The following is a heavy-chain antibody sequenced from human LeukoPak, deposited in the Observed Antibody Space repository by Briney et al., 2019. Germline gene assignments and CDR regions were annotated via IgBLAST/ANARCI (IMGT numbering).Heavy chain of an antibody. CDR1: GYSISSGYY. CDR3: ARDQVASGTCDY. Sequence: SETLSLTCTVSGYSISSGYYWGWIRQPPGKGLEWIGSIYHSGSTYYNPSLKSRVTISVDTSKNQFSLKLSSVTAADTAVYYCARDQVASGTCDYWGQGTLVTVSS. V-gene: IGHV4-38-2*02. D-gene: IGHD1-1*01. J-gene: IGHJ4*02. CDR2: IYHSGST.